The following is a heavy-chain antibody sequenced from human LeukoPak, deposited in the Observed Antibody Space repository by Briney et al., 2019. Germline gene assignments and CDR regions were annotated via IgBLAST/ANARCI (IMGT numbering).Heavy chain of an antibody. V-gene: IGHV4-34*01. CDR1: GGSFSGYY. Sequence: PSETLSLTCAVYGGSFSGYYWSWIRQPPGKELEWIGEINHSGSTNYNPSLKSRVTISVDTSKNQFSLKLSSVTAADTAVYYCARGTPAAAGFDPWGQGTLVTVSS. CDR2: INHSGST. D-gene: IGHD6-13*01. J-gene: IGHJ5*02. CDR3: ARGTPAAAGFDP.